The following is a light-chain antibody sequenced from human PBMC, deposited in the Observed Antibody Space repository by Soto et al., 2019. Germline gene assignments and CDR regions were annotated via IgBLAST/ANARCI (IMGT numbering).Light chain of an antibody. Sequence: EIVFTQSPGTLSLSPGERATLSCRASQTVSSNFLAWYQQKPGQAPRLLIYGASTRATGIPDRFGGSGSGTDFTLTISRLEPEDFAVYYCQQYSFLPRTFGQGTKVDIK. J-gene: IGKJ1*01. V-gene: IGKV3-20*01. CDR3: QQYSFLPRT. CDR1: QTVSSNF. CDR2: GAS.